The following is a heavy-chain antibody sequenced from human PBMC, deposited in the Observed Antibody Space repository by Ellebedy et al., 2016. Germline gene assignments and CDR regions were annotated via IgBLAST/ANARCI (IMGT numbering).Heavy chain of an antibody. J-gene: IGHJ4*02. D-gene: IGHD6-19*01. V-gene: IGHV3-30-3*01. CDR1: GFTFSSYA. CDR2: ISYDGSNK. CDR3: AREALLDSSGWYVDY. Sequence: GESLKISXAASGFTFSSYAMHWVRQAPGKRLEWVAVISYDGSNKYYADSVKGRFTISRDNSKNTLYLQMNSLRAEDTAVYYCAREALLDSSGWYVDYWGQGTLVTVSS.